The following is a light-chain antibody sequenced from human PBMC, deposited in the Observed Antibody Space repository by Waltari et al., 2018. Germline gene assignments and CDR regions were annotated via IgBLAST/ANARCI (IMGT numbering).Light chain of an antibody. CDR1: GSNIGNNF. CDR2: DNN. Sequence: QSVLTQPPSVSAAAGQKVTISCPGSGSNIGNNFVSWYQQVPGTAPKLLIFDNNKRPSGIPDRFSGSKSGSSATLGIAGLQTGDEAEYYCGTWDSSLSVVFGGGTKLTVL. CDR3: GTWDSSLSVV. J-gene: IGLJ2*01. V-gene: IGLV1-51*01.